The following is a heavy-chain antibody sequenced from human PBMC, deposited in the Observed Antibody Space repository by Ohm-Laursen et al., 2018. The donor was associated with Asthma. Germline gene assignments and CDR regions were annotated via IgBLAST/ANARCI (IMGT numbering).Heavy chain of an antibody. V-gene: IGHV3-30*18. D-gene: IGHD1-26*01. CDR2: ISYDGSNK. J-gene: IGHJ6*02. CDR3: AKDMFVSGSYYEGGYYYYYYGMDV. CDR1: GFTFSSYG. Sequence: SLRLSCTASGFTFSSYGMHWVRRAPGKGLEWVAVISYDGSNKYYADSVKGRFTISRDNSKNTLYLQMNSLRAEDTAVYYCAKDMFVSGSYYEGGYYYYYYGMDVWGQGTTVTVSS.